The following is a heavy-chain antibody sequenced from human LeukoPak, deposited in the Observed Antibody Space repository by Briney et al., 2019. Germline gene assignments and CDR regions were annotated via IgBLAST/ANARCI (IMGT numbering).Heavy chain of an antibody. V-gene: IGHV4-39*07. J-gene: IGHJ6*02. CDR3: ALYGGNFSADYYYYGMDV. D-gene: IGHD4-23*01. Sequence: PSETLSLTCTVSGGSISSSSYYWGWIRQPPGKGLEWIGSIYYSGSTNYNPSLKSRVTISVDTSKNQFSLKLSSVTAADTAVYYCALYGGNFSADYYYYGMDVWGQGTTVTVSS. CDR1: GGSISSSSYY. CDR2: IYYSGST.